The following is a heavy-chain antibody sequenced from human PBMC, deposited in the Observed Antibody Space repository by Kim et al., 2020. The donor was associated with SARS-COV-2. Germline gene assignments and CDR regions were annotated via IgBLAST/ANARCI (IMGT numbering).Heavy chain of an antibody. CDR3: AKAGQRLVWGYFDS. D-gene: IGHD6-13*01. Sequence: GGSLRLSCTASGFTFSSSAMTWVRQAPGKGLEWVSGISDSGGSTYYADSVKGRFTISRDNSKNTLYLQISTLSAEDTTLYYCAKAGQRLVWGYFDSWGQGTLVTVSS. J-gene: IGHJ4*02. CDR2: ISDSGGST. CDR1: GFTFSSSA. V-gene: IGHV3-23*01.